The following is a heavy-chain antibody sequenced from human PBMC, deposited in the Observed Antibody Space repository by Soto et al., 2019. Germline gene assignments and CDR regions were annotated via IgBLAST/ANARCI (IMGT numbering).Heavy chain of an antibody. CDR3: ARFDYHYDSSGYSTDPFDI. CDR2: IFHNGNS. D-gene: IGHD3-22*01. J-gene: IGHJ3*02. CDR1: GGSIRSATSY. V-gene: IGHV4-39*01. Sequence: PSETLSLTCTVSGGSIRSATSYWNWIRQPPGRALEWIGTIFHNGNSYYNPSLQSRFSISVDTSKNQFSLKLSSLTAADTAVYYCARFDYHYDSSGYSTDPFDIWGQGTMVTVS.